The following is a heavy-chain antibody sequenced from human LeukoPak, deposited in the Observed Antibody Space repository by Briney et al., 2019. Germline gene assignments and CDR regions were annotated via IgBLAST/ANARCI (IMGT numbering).Heavy chain of an antibody. CDR3: ARLHMVRGVIIIRLGRRYYFDY. J-gene: IGHJ4*02. Sequence: GGSLRLSCAASGFIFSSYSMNWVRQAPGKGLEWVSYISSSSSTIYYADSVKGRFTISRDNAKNSLYLQMNSLRAEDTAVYYCARLHMVRGVIIIRLGRRYYFDYWGQGTLVTVSS. V-gene: IGHV3-48*04. D-gene: IGHD3-10*01. CDR2: ISSSSSTI. CDR1: GFIFSSYS.